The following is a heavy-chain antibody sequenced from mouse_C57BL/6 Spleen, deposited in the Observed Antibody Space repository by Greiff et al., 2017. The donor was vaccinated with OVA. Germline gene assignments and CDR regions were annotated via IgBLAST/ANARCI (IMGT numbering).Heavy chain of an antibody. D-gene: IGHD3-2*02. Sequence: VKLLESGAELVRPGASVTLSCKASGYTFTDYEMHWVKQTPVHGLEWIGAIDPETGGTAYNQKFKGKAILTADKSSSTAYMELRSLTSEDSAVYYCTRLLRSFYYAMDYWGQGTSVTVSS. CDR1: GYTFTDYE. V-gene: IGHV1-15*01. CDR2: IDPETGGT. J-gene: IGHJ4*01. CDR3: TRLLRSFYYAMDY.